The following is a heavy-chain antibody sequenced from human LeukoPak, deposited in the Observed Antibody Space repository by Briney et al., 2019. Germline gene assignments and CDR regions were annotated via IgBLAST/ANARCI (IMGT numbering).Heavy chain of an antibody. Sequence: PGGSLRLSCAGPGFTFSSYAMSWVRQAPGKGLEWVSAISGSGGSTYYAASVKGRFTISRDNSKSTLDLQMNSLRAEDTAVYYCAKDYGLVYWRQGTLVTVSS. V-gene: IGHV3-23*01. CDR1: GFTFSSYA. CDR3: AKDYGLVY. J-gene: IGHJ4*02. D-gene: IGHD3/OR15-3a*01. CDR2: ISGSGGST.